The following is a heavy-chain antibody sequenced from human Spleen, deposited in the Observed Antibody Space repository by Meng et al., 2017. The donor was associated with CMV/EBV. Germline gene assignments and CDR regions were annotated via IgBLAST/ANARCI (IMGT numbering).Heavy chain of an antibody. CDR2: VYSGGTT. Sequence: GSLRLSCTVSGGSISSSSYYWGWIRQTPGRELEWIGNVYSGGTTYYYPSLESRVTISIGTSKNQFSLKVNSVTAADTAVYYCARVRGVFRFLVDSWGQGTLVTVSS. CDR3: ARVRGVFRFLVDS. D-gene: IGHD3-3*01. V-gene: IGHV4-39*01. CDR1: GGSISSSSYY. J-gene: IGHJ4*02.